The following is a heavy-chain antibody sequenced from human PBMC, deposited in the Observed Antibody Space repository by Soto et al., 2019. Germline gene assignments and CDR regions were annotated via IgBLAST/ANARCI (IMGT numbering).Heavy chain of an antibody. J-gene: IGHJ6*02. V-gene: IGHV3-23*01. D-gene: IGHD3-3*01. CDR2: VTGSGGST. CDR3: ATSHTITIFGVVKSYYYFGMDV. Sequence: PGGSLRLSCAASGFTFSSSAMSWVRQAPGKGLEWVSAVTGSGGSTYYADSVKGRFTISRDNSKNTLYLQMNSLRAEDTAVYYCATSHTITIFGVVKSYYYFGMDVWGQGTTVTVSS. CDR1: GFTFSSSA.